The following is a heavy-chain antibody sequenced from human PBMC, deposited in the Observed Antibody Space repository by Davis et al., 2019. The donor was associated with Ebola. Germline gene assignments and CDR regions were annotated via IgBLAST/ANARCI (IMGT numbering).Heavy chain of an antibody. J-gene: IGHJ4*02. CDR1: GYSFATYW. V-gene: IGHV5-51*01. Sequence: GESLKISCKGFGYSFATYWIGWVRQMPGKGLEWMGIIYPGDSDTRYSPSFQGQVTISADKSISTAYLQWSSLKASDTAMYYCIVSGYYYSSLDSWGQGTLVTVSS. D-gene: IGHD3-22*01. CDR2: IYPGDSDT. CDR3: IVSGYYYSSLDS.